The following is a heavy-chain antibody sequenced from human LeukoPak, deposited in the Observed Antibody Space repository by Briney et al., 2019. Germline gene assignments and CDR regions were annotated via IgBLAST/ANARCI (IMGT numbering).Heavy chain of an antibody. CDR3: ARESGAAKIGQMLNY. D-gene: IGHD3-10*02. V-gene: IGHV3-30*02. CDR1: GLMFSTSG. Sequence: GGSLRLSCAASGLMFSTSGMHWVRQAPGKGLEWVAFIQYDGSEIYYADSLKGRFTISRDNSKNTLYLQMNSLRAEDTAVFYCARESGAAKIGQMLNYWGQGTLVAVSS. CDR2: IQYDGSEI. J-gene: IGHJ4*02.